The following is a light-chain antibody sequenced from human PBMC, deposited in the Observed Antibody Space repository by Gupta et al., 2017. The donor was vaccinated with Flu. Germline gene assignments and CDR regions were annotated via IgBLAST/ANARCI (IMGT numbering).Light chain of an antibody. CDR3: QQYGSSPQT. CDR2: GAS. CDR1: QSISNSQ. J-gene: IGKJ1*01. V-gene: IGKV3-20*01. Sequence: IVLTQSPVTLALSRGERATLSCRASQSISNSQLAWYQQEPGHAPRLLIYGASSRGTGIPDRFSGSGSGTDFTLTISILEPEDFAVYYCQQYGSSPQTFGRGTKVEI.